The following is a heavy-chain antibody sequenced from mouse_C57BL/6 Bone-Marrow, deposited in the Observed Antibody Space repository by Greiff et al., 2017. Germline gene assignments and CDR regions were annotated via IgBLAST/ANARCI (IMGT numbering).Heavy chain of an antibody. CDR2: ISGGGGNT. Sequence: EVKLMESGGGLVKPGGSLKLSCAASGFTFSSYTMSWVRQTPGKRLEWVATISGGGGNTYYPASVKGRFTISRDYATNTLYLEMSSLRSEDTALYYCARHGLGRGAMDDWGKGTSVTVAS. CDR3: ARHGLGRGAMDD. D-gene: IGHD4-1*01. J-gene: IGHJ4*01. V-gene: IGHV5-9*01. CDR1: GFTFSSYT.